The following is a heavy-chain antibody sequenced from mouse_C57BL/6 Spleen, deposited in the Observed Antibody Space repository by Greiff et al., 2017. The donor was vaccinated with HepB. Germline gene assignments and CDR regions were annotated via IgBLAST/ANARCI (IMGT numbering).Heavy chain of an antibody. CDR1: GFTFSDAW. CDR2: IRNKANNHAT. V-gene: IGHV6-6*01. CDR3: TRGSGYDAMDY. Sequence: EVQGVESGGGLVQPGGSMKLSCAASGFTFSDAWMDWVRQSPEKGLEWVAEIRNKANNHATYYAESVKGRFTISRDDSKSSVYLQMNSLRAEDTGIYYCTRGSGYDAMDYWGQGTSATVSS. D-gene: IGHD1-3*01. J-gene: IGHJ4*01.